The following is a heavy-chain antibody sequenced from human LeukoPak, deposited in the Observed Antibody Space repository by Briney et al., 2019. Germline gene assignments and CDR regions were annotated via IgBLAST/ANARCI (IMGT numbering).Heavy chain of an antibody. D-gene: IGHD1-26*01. CDR3: TRMYSGLPFDP. CDR2: IRSKAYGGTT. J-gene: IGHJ5*02. CDR1: GFTFGDYA. Sequence: GGSLRLSCTASGFTFGDYAMSWVRQAPGKGLEWVGFIRSKAYGGTTEYAASVKGRFTISRDDSKSIAYLQMNGLKAEDTAVYYCTRMYSGLPFDPWGQGTLVTVSS. V-gene: IGHV3-49*04.